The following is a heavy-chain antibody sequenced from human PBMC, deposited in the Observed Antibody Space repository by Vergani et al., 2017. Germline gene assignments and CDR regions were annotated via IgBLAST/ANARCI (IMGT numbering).Heavy chain of an antibody. D-gene: IGHD2-15*01. Sequence: QVHLVESGGGVVQPGRSLTLACVVSGFTSSYYGMHWVRQAPGKGLEWVAGISYDGTQKYYADSVKGRFPISRDNSKSTLYLQMNSLRTEDTAVYYCATKSCGTPGGQIGYFREWGQGTLVTVSS. CDR3: ATKSCGTPGGQIGYFRE. J-gene: IGHJ1*01. V-gene: IGHV3-30*03. CDR1: GFTSSYYG. CDR2: ISYDGTQK.